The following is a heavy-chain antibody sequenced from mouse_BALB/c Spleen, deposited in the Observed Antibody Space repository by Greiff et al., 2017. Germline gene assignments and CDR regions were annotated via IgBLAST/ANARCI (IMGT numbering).Heavy chain of an antibody. CDR3: ARDGYDVSYFDY. D-gene: IGHD2-14*01. CDR2: IDPANGNT. J-gene: IGHJ2*01. CDR1: GFNIKDTY. V-gene: IGHV14-3*02. Sequence: EVKLVESGAELVKPGASVKLSCTASGFNIKDTYMHWVKQRPEQGLEWIGRIDPANGNTKYDPKFQGKATITADTSSNTAYLQLSSLTSEDTAVYYCARDGYDVSYFDYWGQGTTLTVSS.